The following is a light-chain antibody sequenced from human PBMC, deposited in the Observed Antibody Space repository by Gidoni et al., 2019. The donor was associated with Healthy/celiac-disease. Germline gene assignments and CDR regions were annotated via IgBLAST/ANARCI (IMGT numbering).Light chain of an antibody. CDR3: QAWDSSTAV. CDR2: QDS. V-gene: IGLV3-1*01. J-gene: IGLJ2*01. Sequence: SYALTQPPSASVSPGQTASITCPGDKLGDKYACWYQQKPGQSPVLVIYQDSKRPSGIPERFSGSNSGNTATLTISGTQAMDEADYYCQAWDSSTAVFGGGTKLTVL. CDR1: KLGDKY.